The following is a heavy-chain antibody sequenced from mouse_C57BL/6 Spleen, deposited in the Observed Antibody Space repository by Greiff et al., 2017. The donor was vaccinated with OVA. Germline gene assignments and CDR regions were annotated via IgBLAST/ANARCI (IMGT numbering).Heavy chain of an antibody. V-gene: IGHV7-3*01. CDR1: GFTFTDYY. CDR3: ARYSLQLGVFDY. D-gene: IGHD4-1*02. CDR2: LRNKANGYTT. J-gene: IGHJ2*01. Sequence: EVKLVESGGGLVQPGGSLSLSCAASGFTFTDYYMSWVRQPPGTALEWLGFLRNKANGYTTEYSASVKGRFTISRDISQSILYLQMNALRAEDSATYYCARYSLQLGVFDYWGQGTTLTVSS.